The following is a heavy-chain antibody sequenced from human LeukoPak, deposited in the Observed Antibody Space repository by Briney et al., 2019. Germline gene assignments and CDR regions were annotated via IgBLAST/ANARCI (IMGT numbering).Heavy chain of an antibody. CDR1: GGSISSSSYY. CDR2: TYYSGST. Sequence: KSSETLSLTCTVSGGSISSSSYYWGWIRQPPGKGLEWIGSTYYSGSTYYNPSLKSRVTISVDTSKNQFSLKLSSVTAADTAVYYCARDRYYYDSSGTRWFDPWGQGTLVTVSS. V-gene: IGHV4-39*02. D-gene: IGHD3-22*01. CDR3: ARDRYYYDSSGTRWFDP. J-gene: IGHJ5*02.